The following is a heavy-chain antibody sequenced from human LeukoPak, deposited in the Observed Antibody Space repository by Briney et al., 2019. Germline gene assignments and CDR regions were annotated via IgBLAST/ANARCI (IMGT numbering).Heavy chain of an antibody. J-gene: IGHJ6*02. V-gene: IGHV1-8*02. CDR1: GGTFSSYA. CDR2: MNPNSGNT. D-gene: IGHD3-22*01. Sequence: ASVKVSCKASGGTFSSYAINWVRQATGQGLEWMGWMNPNSGNTGYAQKFQGRVTMTRNTSISTAYMELSSLRSEDTAVYYCARVYYYYDSSGYYYYYYGMDVWGQGTTVTVSS. CDR3: ARVYYYYDSSGYYYYYYGMDV.